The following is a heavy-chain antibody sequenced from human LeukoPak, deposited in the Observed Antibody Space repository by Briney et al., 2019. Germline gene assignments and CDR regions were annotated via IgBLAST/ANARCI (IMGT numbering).Heavy chain of an antibody. Sequence: ASVKVSCKASGGTFSSYAISWVRQAPGQGLEWMGRIIPILGIANYAQKFQGRVTITADKSTSTAYMELSSLRSDDTAVYYCAGYYYDSSGYPRPWFDPWGQGTLVTVSS. V-gene: IGHV1-69*04. CDR3: AGYYYDSSGYPRPWFDP. D-gene: IGHD3-22*01. J-gene: IGHJ5*02. CDR2: IIPILGIA. CDR1: GGTFSSYA.